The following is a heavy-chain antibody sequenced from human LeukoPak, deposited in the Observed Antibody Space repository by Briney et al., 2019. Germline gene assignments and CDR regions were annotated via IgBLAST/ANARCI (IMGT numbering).Heavy chain of an antibody. CDR2: INHSGST. J-gene: IGHJ3*01. CDR3: ARDSYGSDDAFDV. Sequence: SETLSLTCAVYGGSFSGYYWSWIRQPPGKGLEWIGEINHSGSTNYNPSLKSRVTISVDTSKNQFSLKLSSVTAADTAVYYCARDSYGSDDAFDVWGQGTMVSVSS. V-gene: IGHV4-34*01. CDR1: GGSFSGYY. D-gene: IGHD5-18*01.